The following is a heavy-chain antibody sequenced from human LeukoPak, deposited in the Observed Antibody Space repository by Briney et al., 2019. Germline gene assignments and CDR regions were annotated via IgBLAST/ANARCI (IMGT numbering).Heavy chain of an antibody. Sequence: SQTLSLTCTVSGGSISSGGYYWSWIRQHPGKGLEWIGYIYYSGSTYYNPSLKSRATISVDTSKNQFSLKLSSVTAADTAVYYCATCIAAAGTFPYWGQGTLVTVSS. CDR1: GGSISSGGYY. CDR3: ATCIAAAGTFPY. V-gene: IGHV4-31*03. J-gene: IGHJ4*02. D-gene: IGHD6-13*01. CDR2: IYYSGST.